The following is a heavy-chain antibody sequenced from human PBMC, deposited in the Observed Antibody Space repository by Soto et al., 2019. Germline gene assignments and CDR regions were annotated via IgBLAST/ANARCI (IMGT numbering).Heavy chain of an antibody. CDR2: ISYDGSNK. CDR1: GFTFSSYA. D-gene: IGHD3-3*01. J-gene: IGHJ4*02. Sequence: GGALRLSCAASGFTFSSYAMRWVRRAPGKGLEWVAVISYDGSNKYYADSVKGRFTISRDNSKNTLSLQMNSLRAEDTAVYYCARGGTYYDFWSGYYDYWGQGTLVTVSS. V-gene: IGHV3-30-3*01. CDR3: ARGGTYYDFWSGYYDY.